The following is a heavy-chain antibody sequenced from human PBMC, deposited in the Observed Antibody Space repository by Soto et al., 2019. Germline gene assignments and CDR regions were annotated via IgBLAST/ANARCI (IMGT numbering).Heavy chain of an antibody. CDR1: GFTFSSYG. D-gene: IGHD2-2*01. CDR3: AKDWGGDCSSTSCYP. V-gene: IGHV3-30*18. Sequence: GGSLRLSCAASGFTFSSYGMHWVRQAPGKGLEWVAVISYDGSNKYYADSVKGRFTISRDNSKNTLYLQMNSLRAEDTAVYYCAKDWGGDCSSTSCYPWGQGTLVTSP. J-gene: IGHJ4*02. CDR2: ISYDGSNK.